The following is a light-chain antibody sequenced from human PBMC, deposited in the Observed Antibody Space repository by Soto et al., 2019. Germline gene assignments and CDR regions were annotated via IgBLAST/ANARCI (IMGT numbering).Light chain of an antibody. J-gene: IGKJ1*01. Sequence: DIQMTQSPSTLSASVGDRVTITCRASQSISNRLAWYQQKPGKAPKVLIYDASSLESGVPSRFSGSESGTEFALTISSLQPDDFATYWCQHYGGMWTFGQGTKVDIK. CDR1: QSISNR. CDR2: DAS. CDR3: QHYGGMWT. V-gene: IGKV1-5*01.